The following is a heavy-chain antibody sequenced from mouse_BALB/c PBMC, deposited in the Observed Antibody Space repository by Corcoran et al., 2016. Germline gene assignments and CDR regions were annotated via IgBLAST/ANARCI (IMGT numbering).Heavy chain of an antibody. CDR3: ARYHYGSSPEGFDV. V-gene: IGHV1S34*01. D-gene: IGHD1-1*01. Sequence: LVKTGASVKISCKASGYSFTGYYMHWVQQSHGKSLEWIGYISCYNGATSYNQKFKGKATFTVDTSSSTAYMQFNSLTSEDSAVYYCARYHYGSSPEGFDVWGAGTTVTVSS. J-gene: IGHJ1*01. CDR2: ISCYNGAT. CDR1: GYSFTGYY.